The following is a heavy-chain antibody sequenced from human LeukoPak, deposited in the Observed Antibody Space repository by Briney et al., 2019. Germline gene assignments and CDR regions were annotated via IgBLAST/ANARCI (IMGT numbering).Heavy chain of an antibody. D-gene: IGHD1/OR15-1a*01. CDR1: EFSVGSNY. CDR3: ARRTALEQYFDY. J-gene: IGHJ4*02. CDR2: IYSGGST. Sequence: GGSLRLSCAASEFSVGSNYMTWVRQAPGKGLEWVSLIYSGGSTYYADSVKGRFTISRDNSKNTLYLQMNSMRADDTAVYYCARRTALEQYFDYWGQGTLVTVSS. V-gene: IGHV3-53*01.